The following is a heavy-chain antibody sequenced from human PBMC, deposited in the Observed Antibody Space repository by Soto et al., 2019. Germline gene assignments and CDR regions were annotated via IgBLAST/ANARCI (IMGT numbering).Heavy chain of an antibody. J-gene: IGHJ4*02. CDR3: ATADCSSTSCYAKTFDY. CDR2: IIPILGIA. Sequence: ASMKVSFKASGGTFSRYTIRWGRQAPGKGLEWMGRIIPILGIANYAQKFQGRVTITADKSTSTAYMELSSLRSEDTAVYYCATADCSSTSCYAKTFDYWGQGTLVTVS. V-gene: IGHV1-69*02. D-gene: IGHD2-2*01. CDR1: GGTFSRYT.